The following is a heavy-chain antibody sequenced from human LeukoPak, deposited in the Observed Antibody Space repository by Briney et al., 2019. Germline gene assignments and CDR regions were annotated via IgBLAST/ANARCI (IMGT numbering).Heavy chain of an antibody. CDR1: GVGFCGFS. V-gene: IGHV4-34*01. J-gene: IGHJ4*02. CDR3: ARVVLRYCSSTSCYRDGRFDY. D-gene: IGHD2-2*01. CDR2: INHSGIT. Sequence: SGTPSLTCAVYGVGFCGFSCGWICQPPGKGLEWGGEINHSGITNPNPTLKSRVTISVATSTNQFSLKLSSVTAADTAVYYCARVVLRYCSSTSCYRDGRFDYWGQGTLVTVSS.